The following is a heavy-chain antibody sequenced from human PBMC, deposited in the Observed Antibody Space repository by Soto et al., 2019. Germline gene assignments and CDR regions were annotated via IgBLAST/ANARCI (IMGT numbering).Heavy chain of an antibody. Sequence: SVNVSCKASGGTFSSYTISWVLQAPGQGLEWMGRIIPILGIANYAQKFQGRVTITADKSTSTAYMELSSLRSEDTAVYYCARSLREDTAAPYYCMDSRRQGTPVT. CDR2: IIPILGIA. CDR1: GGTFSSYT. CDR3: ARSLREDTAAPYYCMDS. D-gene: IGHD3-16*01. J-gene: IGHJ6*02. V-gene: IGHV1-69*02.